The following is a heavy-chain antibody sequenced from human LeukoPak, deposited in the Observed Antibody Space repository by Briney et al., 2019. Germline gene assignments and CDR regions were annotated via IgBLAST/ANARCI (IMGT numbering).Heavy chain of an antibody. J-gene: IGHJ4*02. V-gene: IGHV3-30*04. CDR3: ARDRYYDSSGSTSPDY. Sequence: PGRTLRLSCAASGFSFSSYAMHWVRQAPGKGLEWVAAISYDGSNKYHADSVKGRFTISRDNSKNTLYLQMNSLRAEDTAVYYCARDRYYDSSGSTSPDYWGQGTLVTVSS. CDR1: GFSFSSYA. CDR2: ISYDGSNK. D-gene: IGHD3-22*01.